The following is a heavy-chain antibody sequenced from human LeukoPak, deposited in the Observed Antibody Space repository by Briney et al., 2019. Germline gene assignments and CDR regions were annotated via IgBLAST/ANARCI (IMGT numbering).Heavy chain of an antibody. D-gene: IGHD3-22*01. V-gene: IGHV4-59*12. J-gene: IGHJ4*02. CDR3: ARDYYDSSGYSYYFDY. CDR1: GGSISSYY. Sequence: SETLSLTCTVSGGSISSYYWSWIRQPPGKGLEWIGYIYYSGSTNYNPSLKSRVTMSVDTSKNQFSLKLSSVTAADTAVYYCARDYYDSSGYSYYFDYWGQGTLVTVSS. CDR2: IYYSGST.